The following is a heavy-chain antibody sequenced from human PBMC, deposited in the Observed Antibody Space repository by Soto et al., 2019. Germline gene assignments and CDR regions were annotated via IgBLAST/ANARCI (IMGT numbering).Heavy chain of an antibody. Sequence: TSETLSLTCTVSGGSVSSGSYYWSWIRQPPGKGLEWIGYIYYSGSTNYNPSLKSRVTISVDTSKNQFSLKLSSVTAADTAVYYCARSEEPEAGVPIDYWGQRTLVTVSS. D-gene: IGHD6-19*01. CDR1: GGSVSSGSYY. V-gene: IGHV4-61*01. CDR2: IYYSGST. J-gene: IGHJ4*02. CDR3: ARSEEPEAGVPIDY.